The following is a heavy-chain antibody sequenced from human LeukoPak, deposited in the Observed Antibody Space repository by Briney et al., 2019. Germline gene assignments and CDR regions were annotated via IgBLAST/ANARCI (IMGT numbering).Heavy chain of an antibody. CDR2: MNPNSGNT. J-gene: IGHJ3*02. V-gene: IGHV1-8*01. Sequence: ASVKVSCKASGYTFTSYDINWVRQATGQGLEWMGWMNPNSGNTGYGQKFQGRVTMTRNTSISTAYMELSSLRSEDTAVYYCARDMVQIYSSGWRYDAFDIWGQGTMVTVSS. CDR1: GYTFTSYD. D-gene: IGHD6-19*01. CDR3: ARDMVQIYSSGWRYDAFDI.